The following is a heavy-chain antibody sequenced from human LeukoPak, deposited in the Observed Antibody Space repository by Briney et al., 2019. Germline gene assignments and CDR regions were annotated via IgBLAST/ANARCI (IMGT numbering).Heavy chain of an antibody. J-gene: IGHJ3*02. D-gene: IGHD5-24*01. CDR3: ARGRRRWLQFAAFDI. V-gene: IGHV4-4*02. CDR2: INHSGST. Sequence: SETLSLTCAVSGGSISSSNWWSWVRQPPGKGLEWIGEINHSGSTNCNPSLKSRVTISVDTSKNQFSLKLSSVTAADTAVYYCARGRRRWLQFAAFDIWGQGTMVTVSS. CDR1: GGSISSSNW.